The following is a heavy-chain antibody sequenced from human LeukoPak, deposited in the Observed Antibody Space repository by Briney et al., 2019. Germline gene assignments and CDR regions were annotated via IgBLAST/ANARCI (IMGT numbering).Heavy chain of an antibody. D-gene: IGHD1-1*01. Sequence: GGSHRLSYPASAFPFSDYRMNWVRQAPGEGLEWISYIGISSGNTKYADSVKGRFTISADNDKNSLYLQMNSLRVEDTAVYYCARDHNYAFDNWGQGTLVSVSS. CDR1: AFPFSDYR. J-gene: IGHJ4*02. CDR3: ARDHNYAFDN. CDR2: IGISSGNT. V-gene: IGHV3-48*04.